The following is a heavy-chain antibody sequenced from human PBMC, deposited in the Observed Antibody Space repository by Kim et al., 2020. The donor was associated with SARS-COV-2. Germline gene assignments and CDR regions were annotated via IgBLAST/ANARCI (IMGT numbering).Heavy chain of an antibody. CDR1: GFTFSSYS. D-gene: IGHD6-13*01. J-gene: IGHJ6*01. CDR2: ISSSSRTI. Sequence: GGSLRLSCAASGFTFSSYSMNWVRQAPGKGLEWVSYISSSSRTIYYADSVKGRFTISRDNAKTSLYLQMNSLRAEDRAGYYCAGLRGIAAGSFNVGGYY. V-gene: IGHV3-48*04. CDR3: AGLRGIAAGSFNVGGYY.